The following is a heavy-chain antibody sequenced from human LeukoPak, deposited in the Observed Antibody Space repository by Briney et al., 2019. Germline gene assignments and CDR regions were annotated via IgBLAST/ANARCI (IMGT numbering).Heavy chain of an antibody. CDR1: GGSFSGYY. V-gene: IGHV4-34*01. D-gene: IGHD2-2*01. CDR2: INHSGST. Sequence: SETLSLTCAVYGGSFSGYYWSWIRQPPGKGLEWIGAINHSGSTNYNPSLKSRVTISVDTSKNQFSLKLSSVTAADTAVYYCARGSSTSCYTFDYWGQGTLVTVSS. CDR3: ARGSSTSCYTFDY. J-gene: IGHJ4*02.